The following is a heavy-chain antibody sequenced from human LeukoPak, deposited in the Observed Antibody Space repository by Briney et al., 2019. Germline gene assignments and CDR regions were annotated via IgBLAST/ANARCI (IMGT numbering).Heavy chain of an antibody. Sequence: GGSLRLSCAASGFNYRGYAMHWVRPVPGKGLEWVAFLRFDGSNEKYAESLKGRFTISRDNSKDTLYLQINTLRVDDSAVYYCAKEGYVNGVVDYWGQGTLVTVSS. V-gene: IGHV3-30*02. CDR1: GFNYRGYA. CDR2: LRFDGSNE. D-gene: IGHD2-15*01. J-gene: IGHJ4*02. CDR3: AKEGYVNGVVDY.